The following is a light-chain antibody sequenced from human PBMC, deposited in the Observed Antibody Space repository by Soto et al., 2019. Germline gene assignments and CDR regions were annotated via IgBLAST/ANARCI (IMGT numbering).Light chain of an antibody. J-gene: IGKJ1*01. Sequence: DIQMTQSPSSLSASVGDRVTITCRASQSISSYLNWYQQKPGKAPKLLIYAASSLQSGVPSRFSGSGSGTDFTLTISSLHPEDFATYYCQQNNRTPGTFGQGTKVDIK. CDR3: QQNNRTPGT. V-gene: IGKV1-39*01. CDR1: QSISSY. CDR2: AAS.